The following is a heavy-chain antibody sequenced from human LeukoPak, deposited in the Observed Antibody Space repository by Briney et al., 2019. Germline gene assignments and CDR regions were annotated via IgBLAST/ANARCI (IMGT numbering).Heavy chain of an antibody. CDR1: GFTVSSNS. CDR2: IYSGGST. CDR3: ARDLLNSGYDF. D-gene: IGHD5-12*01. Sequence: GGSLRLSCAASGFTVSSNSMSWVRQAPGKGLEWVSVIYSGGSTYYADSVKGRFTISRDNSKNTLYLQMNSLRAEDTAVYYCARDLLNSGYDFWGQGTLVTVSS. J-gene: IGHJ4*02. V-gene: IGHV3-66*01.